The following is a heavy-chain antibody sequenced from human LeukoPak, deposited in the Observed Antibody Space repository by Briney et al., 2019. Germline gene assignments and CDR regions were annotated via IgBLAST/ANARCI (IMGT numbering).Heavy chain of an antibody. CDR3: ARENYDSSGSPFDY. J-gene: IGHJ4*02. Sequence: GGSLRLSCEGSGFTFSKHGLNWVRQAPGKGLEWVSSISSSGAYIYYADSLQGRFTISRDNAKNILSLQMNSLRAEDTAVYYCARENYDSSGSPFDYWGQGTLVTVSS. D-gene: IGHD3-22*01. V-gene: IGHV3-21*01. CDR2: ISSSGAYI. CDR1: GFTFSKHG.